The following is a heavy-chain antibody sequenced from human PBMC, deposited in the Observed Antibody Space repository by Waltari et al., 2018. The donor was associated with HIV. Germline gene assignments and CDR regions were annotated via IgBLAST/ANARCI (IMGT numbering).Heavy chain of an antibody. D-gene: IGHD2-2*01. J-gene: IGHJ4*02. CDR2: LSPSGDYI. V-gene: IGHV3-21*06. CDR1: GVSFSSDR. Sequence: EVQLVESGGGLVKPGGSLRLSCVASGVSFSSDRMNWVRQAPGKGLEWVSSLSPSGDYIIYADSLKGRFTISRDNDKNSLYLEMNSLRAEDTALYYCARQGGGYCTTRSCYDFDYWGQGTLVTVSS. CDR3: ARQGGGYCTTRSCYDFDY.